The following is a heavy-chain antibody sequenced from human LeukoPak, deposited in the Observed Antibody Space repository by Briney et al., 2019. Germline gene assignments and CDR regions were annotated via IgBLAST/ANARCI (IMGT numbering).Heavy chain of an antibody. D-gene: IGHD3-10*01. CDR2: IYYSGST. J-gene: IGHJ3*02. CDR1: GGSISSGEYY. Sequence: PSQTLSLTCTVSGGSISSGEYYWGWIRQPPGKGREWIGYIYYSGSTYYNPSLKSRVTISVDTSKNQFSLKLSSVTAADTAVYYCARSDAWDGSGSYDIWGQGTMVTVSS. CDR3: ARSDAWDGSGSYDI. V-gene: IGHV4-30-4*08.